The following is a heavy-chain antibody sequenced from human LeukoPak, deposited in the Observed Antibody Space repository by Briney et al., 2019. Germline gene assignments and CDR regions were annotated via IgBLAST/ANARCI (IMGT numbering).Heavy chain of an antibody. J-gene: IGHJ3*02. CDR2: IYYSGST. CDR1: GGSISSYY. V-gene: IGHV4-59*01. Sequence: SETLSLTCTVSGGSISSYYWSWIRQPPGKGLEWIGYIYYSGSTNYNPSLKSRVTISVDTSKNQFSLKLSSVTAADTAVCYCARDYRDAFDIWGQGTMVTVSS. CDR3: ARDYRDAFDI.